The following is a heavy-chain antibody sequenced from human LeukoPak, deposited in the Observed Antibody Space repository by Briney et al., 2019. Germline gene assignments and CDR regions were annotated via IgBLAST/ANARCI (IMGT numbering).Heavy chain of an antibody. CDR1: GYTFTSYD. CDR2: MNPNSGNT. Sequence: GASVKVSCKASGYTFTSYDINWVRQATGQGREWMGWMNPNSGNTGYAQKFQGGVTMTRNTSVSTAYMELSSLRSEDTAVYYCARGRRLLWFGELPDYWGQGTLVTVSS. D-gene: IGHD3-10*01. V-gene: IGHV1-8*01. J-gene: IGHJ4*02. CDR3: ARGRRLLWFGELPDY.